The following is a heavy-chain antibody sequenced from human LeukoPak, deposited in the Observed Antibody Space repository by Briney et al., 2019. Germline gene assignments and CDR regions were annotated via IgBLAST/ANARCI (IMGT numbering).Heavy chain of an antibody. CDR1: GYTFTSYY. Sequence: ASVKVSCKPSGYTFTSYYMRWVRQAPGQGLEWMGMINPSGGSTSYAQNFQGRVTMTRDTSTSTVYMELSSLRSEDTAVYYCARAMGDVEMATRGAFDIWGQGTMVTVSS. V-gene: IGHV1-46*01. J-gene: IGHJ3*02. D-gene: IGHD5-24*01. CDR3: ARAMGDVEMATRGAFDI. CDR2: INPSGGST.